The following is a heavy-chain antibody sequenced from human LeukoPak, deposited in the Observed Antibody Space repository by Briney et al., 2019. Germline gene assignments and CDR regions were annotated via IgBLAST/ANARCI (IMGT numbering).Heavy chain of an antibody. Sequence: ASVKVSCKASGYTFTDYYMHWVRQAPGQGLEWMGWINPNSGGTNYAQKFQGRVTMTRDTSISTAYMELSSQRSDDTAVYYCARTGSVWFGESNWGQGTLVTVSS. CDR1: GYTFTDYY. V-gene: IGHV1-2*02. D-gene: IGHD3-10*01. CDR2: INPNSGGT. J-gene: IGHJ4*02. CDR3: ARTGSVWFGESN.